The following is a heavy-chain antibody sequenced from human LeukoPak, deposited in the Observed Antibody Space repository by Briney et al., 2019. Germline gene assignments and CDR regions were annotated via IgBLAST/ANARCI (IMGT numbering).Heavy chain of an antibody. J-gene: IGHJ3*02. D-gene: IGHD3-10*01. CDR2: ISSSSSTI. Sequence: PGGSLRLSSAASGFTFSSYSMNWVRQAPGKGLEWVSYISSSSSTIYYADSVKGRFTISRDNAKNSLYLQMNSLRAEDTAVYYCARAGANYYGSGSYYNDAFDIWGQGPMVTVSS. V-gene: IGHV3-48*01. CDR1: GFTFSSYS. CDR3: ARAGANYYGSGSYYNDAFDI.